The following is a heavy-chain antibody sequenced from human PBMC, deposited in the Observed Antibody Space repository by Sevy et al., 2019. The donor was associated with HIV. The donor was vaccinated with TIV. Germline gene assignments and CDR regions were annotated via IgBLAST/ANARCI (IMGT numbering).Heavy chain of an antibody. D-gene: IGHD5-18*01. V-gene: IGHV3-7*01. CDR3: ARDRAYSALDY. Sequence: GGSLRLSCVASRFTFSDSWMTWVRQAPGKGLERIAFINEDGSRLGYVDSVTGRFTISRENTKNLLYLQMNSVRAEDTAVYFCARDRAYSALDYWGQGTLVTVSS. CDR2: INEDGSRL. J-gene: IGHJ4*02. CDR1: RFTFSDSW.